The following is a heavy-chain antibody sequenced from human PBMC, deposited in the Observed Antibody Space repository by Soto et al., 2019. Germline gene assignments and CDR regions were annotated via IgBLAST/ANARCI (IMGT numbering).Heavy chain of an antibody. CDR3: ARASIAALGYYYYMDV. CDR2: IYYSGST. V-gene: IGHV4-59*01. Sequence: SETLSLTCAVSGGSISSYYWSWIRQPPGKGLEWIGYIYYSGSTNYNPSLKSRVTISVDTSKNQFSLKLSSVTAADTAVYYCARASIAALGYYYYMDVWGKGTTVTVSS. D-gene: IGHD6-6*01. CDR1: GGSISSYY. J-gene: IGHJ6*03.